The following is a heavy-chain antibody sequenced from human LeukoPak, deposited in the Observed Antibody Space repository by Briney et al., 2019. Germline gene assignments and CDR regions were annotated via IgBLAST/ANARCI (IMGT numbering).Heavy chain of an antibody. CDR3: ARVEGVGLLWFGEFPYGMDV. V-gene: IGHV4-59*01. CDR1: GGSLSSYY. CDR2: IYYSGST. D-gene: IGHD3-10*01. J-gene: IGHJ6*04. Sequence: SETLSLTCTVSGGSLSSYYWSWLRQPPGKGLEWIGDIYYSGSTNYNPSLKSRVTISVDTSKNQFSLKLSSVTAADTAVYYCARVEGVGLLWFGEFPYGMDVWGKGTTVTVSS.